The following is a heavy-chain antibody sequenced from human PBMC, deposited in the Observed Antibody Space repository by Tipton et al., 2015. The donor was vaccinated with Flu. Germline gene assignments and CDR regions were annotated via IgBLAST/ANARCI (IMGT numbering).Heavy chain of an antibody. J-gene: IGHJ5*02. Sequence: QSGAEVKKPGASVKVSCKASGYTFTSYGISWVRQAPGQGLEWMGWINPNSGGTKYAQKFQGRVTMTRDTSISTAYMELSRLRSDDTAVYYCARDRSPRDIVVVPPWIWFDPWGQGTLVTVSS. D-gene: IGHD2-2*01. CDR3: ARDRSPRDIVVVPPWIWFDP. CDR1: GYTFTSYG. V-gene: IGHV1-2*02. CDR2: INPNSGGT.